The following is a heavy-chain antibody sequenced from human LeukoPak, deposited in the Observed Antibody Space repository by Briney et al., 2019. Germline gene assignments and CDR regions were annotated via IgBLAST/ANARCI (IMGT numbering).Heavy chain of an antibody. CDR2: INNDGSTT. Sequence: GGSLRLSCAASGFTFSSYAMSWVRQVPGKGLVWVSRINNDGSTTTYADSVKGRFTISRDNAKNTLSLQMSSLRAEDTAVYYCARGSYSSSWYGSEYFQLWGQGTLVTVSS. J-gene: IGHJ1*01. D-gene: IGHD6-13*01. CDR3: ARGSYSSSWYGSEYFQL. V-gene: IGHV3-74*01. CDR1: GFTFSSYA.